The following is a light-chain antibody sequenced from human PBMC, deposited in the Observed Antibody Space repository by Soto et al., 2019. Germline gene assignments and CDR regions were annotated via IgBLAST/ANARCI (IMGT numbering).Light chain of an antibody. J-gene: IGKJ4*01. V-gene: IGKV1-5*01. CDR3: QGYSRD. CDR1: RAISTW. Sequence: DIQMTQSPSTLSASVGDRVTITCRARRAISTWLAWYQQKPGKAPKVLIYEASNLESGVPSRFSGSGSGTEFTLTISSLQPDDFATYYCQGYSRDFGGGTRVEIK. CDR2: EAS.